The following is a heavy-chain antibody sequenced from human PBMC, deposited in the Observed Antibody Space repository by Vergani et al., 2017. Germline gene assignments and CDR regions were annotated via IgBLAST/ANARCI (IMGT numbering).Heavy chain of an antibody. CDR3: AALGGSYYYYMDV. CDR2: IKQDGSEK. CDR1: GFTFSSYW. V-gene: IGHV3-7*01. Sequence: EVQLVESGGGLVQPGGSLRLSCAASGFTFSSYWMSWVRQAPGKGLEWVANIKQDGSEKYYVDSVKGRFTISRDNSKNTLYLQMNSLRAEDTAVYYCAALGGSYYYYMDVWGKGTTVTVSS. J-gene: IGHJ6*03.